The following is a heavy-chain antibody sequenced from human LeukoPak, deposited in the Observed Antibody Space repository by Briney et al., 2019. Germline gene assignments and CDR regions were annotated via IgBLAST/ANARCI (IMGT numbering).Heavy chain of an antibody. CDR3: ARGVDIWRGLNWFDP. Sequence: SETLSLTCAVYGGSFSGYYWSWIRQPPGKGLEWVGEINHRGSTNYSRSLKGRVPISVDTCKNQFSLKLSSVTAADTAVYYCARGVDIWRGLNWFDPWGQGTLVTVSS. CDR2: INHRGST. D-gene: IGHD3-3*01. J-gene: IGHJ5*02. V-gene: IGHV4-34*01. CDR1: GGSFSGYY.